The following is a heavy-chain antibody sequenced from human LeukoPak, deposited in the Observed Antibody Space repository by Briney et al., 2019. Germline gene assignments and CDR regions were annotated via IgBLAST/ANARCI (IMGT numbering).Heavy chain of an antibody. J-gene: IGHJ5*02. D-gene: IGHD3-3*01. Sequence: ASVTVSCKASGTFTDYSISWVRQAPGPGLEWMGRIIPILDQTDYTQKFHDRVTFTADKSTTTAYMELTSLASEDTAIYYCVVSGYYYDWFDPWGQGTLVTVS. CDR3: VVSGYYYDWFDP. V-gene: IGHV1-69*02. CDR2: IIPILDQT. CDR1: GTFTDYS.